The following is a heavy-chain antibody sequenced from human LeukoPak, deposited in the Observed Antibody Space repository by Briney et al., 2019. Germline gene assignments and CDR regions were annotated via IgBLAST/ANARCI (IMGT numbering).Heavy chain of an antibody. CDR1: GYTFTSYD. V-gene: IGHV1-8*01. CDR3: ARAFRITMVRGIGALDI. J-gene: IGHJ3*02. Sequence: ASVKVSCKASGYTFTSYDINWVRQATGQGLEWMGWMNPNSGNTGYAQKFQGRVTMTRNTSISTAYMELSSLRSEDTAVYYCARAFRITMVRGIGALDIWGQGTMVTVSS. D-gene: IGHD3-10*01. CDR2: MNPNSGNT.